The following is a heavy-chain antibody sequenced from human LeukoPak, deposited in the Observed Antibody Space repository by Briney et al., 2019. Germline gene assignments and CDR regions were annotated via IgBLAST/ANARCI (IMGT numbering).Heavy chain of an antibody. D-gene: IGHD6-13*01. Sequence: GGSLRLSCAASGFTFSSYSMNWVRQAPGKGLEWVSSISSSSSYIYYADSVRGRFTISRDNAKNSLYLQMNSLRAEDTAVYYCARVYGQLVLSAFDIWGQGTMVTVSS. CDR2: ISSSSSYI. J-gene: IGHJ3*02. CDR1: GFTFSSYS. CDR3: ARVYGQLVLSAFDI. V-gene: IGHV3-21*01.